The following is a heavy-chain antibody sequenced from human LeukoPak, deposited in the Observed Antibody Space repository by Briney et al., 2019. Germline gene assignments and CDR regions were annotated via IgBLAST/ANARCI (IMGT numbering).Heavy chain of an antibody. CDR2: ISTSGGST. CDR1: GFSFSNYA. V-gene: IGHV3-23*01. CDR3: ASACDSSGYCLADY. D-gene: IGHD3-22*01. Sequence: PGGSLRLSCATSGFSFSNYAMSWVRQAPGKGLEWVSTISTSGGSTYYADSVKGRFTISRDNAKNSLYLQMNSLRAEDTAVYYCASACDSSGYCLADYWGQGTLVTVSS. J-gene: IGHJ4*02.